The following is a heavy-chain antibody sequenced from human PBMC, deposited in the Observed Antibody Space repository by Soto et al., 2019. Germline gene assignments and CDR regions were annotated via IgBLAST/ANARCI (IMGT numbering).Heavy chain of an antibody. Sequence: GESLKISCKGSGYSFTSYWISWVRQMPGKGLEWMGRIDPSDSYTNYSPSFQGHITISADKSISTAYLQWSSLKASDTAMYYCASGTIAYYYYGMDVWGQGTTVTAP. V-gene: IGHV5-10-1*01. CDR2: IDPSDSYT. D-gene: IGHD1-26*01. CDR1: GYSFTSYW. CDR3: ASGTIAYYYYGMDV. J-gene: IGHJ6*02.